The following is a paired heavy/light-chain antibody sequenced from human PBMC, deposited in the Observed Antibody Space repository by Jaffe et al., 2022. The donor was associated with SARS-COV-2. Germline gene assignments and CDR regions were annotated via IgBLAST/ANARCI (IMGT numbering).Light chain of an antibody. CDR1: QNIYND. J-gene: IGKJ2*01. V-gene: IGKV1-39*01. Sequence: DIQMTQSPSSLSASVGDRVTITCRASQNIYNDLNWYQQKPGKVPKLLIYAASSFQSGVPSRFSGSGSGTDFTLTISNLLPEDFATYYCQQSYSVPYTFGQGTKLGIK. CDR3: QQSYSVPYT. CDR2: AAS.
Heavy chain of an antibody. J-gene: IGHJ4*02. CDR2: MNPKNGDT. CDR3: LRGGFNYSGSALPVPFDQ. D-gene: IGHD3-10*01. V-gene: IGHV1-8*01. CDR1: GYTFNTYD. Sequence: QVQLVQSGAEVKKPGASVKVSCKASGYTFNTYDINWVRQATGQGLEWMAWMNPKNGDTDYARQFQGRLTVTRDTSISTAYMELSSLRSDDTAVYYCLRGGFNYSGSALPVPFDQWGQGTLVTVSS.